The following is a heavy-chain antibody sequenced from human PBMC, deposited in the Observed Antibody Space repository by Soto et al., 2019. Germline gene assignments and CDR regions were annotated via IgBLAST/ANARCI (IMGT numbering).Heavy chain of an antibody. J-gene: IGHJ4*02. CDR2: IYYSGST. Sequence: SETLSLTCTVSGGSISRYYWSWIRQPPGKGLEWIGYIYYSGSTNYNPSLKSRVTISVDTSKNQFSLKLSSVTAADTAVYYCARTNGDYVFDYWGQGTLVTVSS. V-gene: IGHV4-59*01. CDR1: GGSISRYY. CDR3: ARTNGDYVFDY. D-gene: IGHD4-17*01.